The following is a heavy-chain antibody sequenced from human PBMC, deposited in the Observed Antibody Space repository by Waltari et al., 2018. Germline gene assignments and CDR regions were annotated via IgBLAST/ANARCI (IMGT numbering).Heavy chain of an antibody. D-gene: IGHD3-10*01. CDR2: IYHSGST. J-gene: IGHJ3*01. CDR1: GYSITSGYS. CDR3: ARVLDYYGSGTYAFDF. Sequence: QVQLQESGPGLVKPSETLSLTCGVSGYSITSGYSWGWIRQPPGKGLEWIGSIYHSGSTFYNTSLRSRVTMSVDTSKNQFSLKLSSVTGADTAVYYCARVLDYYGSGTYAFDFWGQGTMVTVSS. V-gene: IGHV4-38-2*01.